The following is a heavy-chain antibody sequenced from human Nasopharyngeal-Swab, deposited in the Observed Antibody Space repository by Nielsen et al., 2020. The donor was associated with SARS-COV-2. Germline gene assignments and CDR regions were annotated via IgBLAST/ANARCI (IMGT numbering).Heavy chain of an antibody. V-gene: IGHV4-4*07. CDR2: VYTSCST. Sequence: SETLSLTCSVSGGSISGYFLSWIRQPAGEGLEWIGRVYTSCSTNYNPSLKSRVTISIDMSKNQFSLELRSVTAADTAFYYCARSGTTKYGLDVWGQGTTVIVSS. CDR1: GGSISGYF. J-gene: IGHJ6*01. D-gene: IGHD1-1*01. CDR3: ARSGTTKYGLDV.